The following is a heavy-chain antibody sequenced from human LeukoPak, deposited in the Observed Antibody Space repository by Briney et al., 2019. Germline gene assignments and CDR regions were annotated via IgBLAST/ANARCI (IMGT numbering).Heavy chain of an antibody. CDR2: ISGSGGST. CDR1: GFTFSSYA. D-gene: IGHD6-13*01. CDR3: AKDHYWEVAAAGFHFDY. Sequence: GGSLRLSCAASGFTFSSYAMSWVRQAPGKGLEWVSAISGSGGSTYYADSVKGRFTISRDNSKNTLYLQMNSLRAEDTAVYYCAKDHYWEVAAAGFHFDYWGQGTLVTVSS. J-gene: IGHJ4*02. V-gene: IGHV3-23*01.